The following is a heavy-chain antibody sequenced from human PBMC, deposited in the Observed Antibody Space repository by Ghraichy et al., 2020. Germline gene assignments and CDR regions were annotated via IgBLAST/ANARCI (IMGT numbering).Heavy chain of an antibody. CDR3: ARDGGYDFWSGYLAAPYPFDY. D-gene: IGHD3-3*01. CDR2: IYYSGST. J-gene: IGHJ4*02. V-gene: IGHV4-39*07. CDR1: GGSISSSSYY. Sequence: SETLSLTCTVSGGSISSSSYYWGWIRQPPGKGLEWIGSIYYSGSTYYNPSLKSRVTISVDTSKNQFSLKLSSVTAADTAVYYCARDGGYDFWSGYLAAPYPFDYWGQGTLVTVSS.